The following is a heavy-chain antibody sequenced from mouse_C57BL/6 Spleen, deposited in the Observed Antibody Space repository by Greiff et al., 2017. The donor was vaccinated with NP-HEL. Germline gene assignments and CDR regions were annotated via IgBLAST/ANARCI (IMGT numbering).Heavy chain of an antibody. V-gene: IGHV1-64*01. Sequence: VQLQQPGAELVKPGASVKLSCKASGYSFTSYWMHWVKPRPGQGLEWIGMIHPNSGSTNYNEKIKSKATLTVDKYSSTAYMKLSSLTSEDSAVYYCARRYYSNYGDSGFAYWGQGTLVTVSA. J-gene: IGHJ3*01. CDR3: ARRYYSNYGDSGFAY. CDR1: GYSFTSYW. D-gene: IGHD2-5*01. CDR2: IHPNSGST.